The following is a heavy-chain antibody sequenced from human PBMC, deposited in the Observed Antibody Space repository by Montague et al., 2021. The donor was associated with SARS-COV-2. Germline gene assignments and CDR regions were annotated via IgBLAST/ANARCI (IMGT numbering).Heavy chain of an antibody. Sequence: SLRLSCAASGFTFSAFWMTWVRQAPGKGLEWVANIKQDGSQKYYLESVKGRFTISRDNAQNSLHLQMNSLRLEDTAVYYCATELPGYYDVSGYYSAFDHWGQGTLVSVSS. V-gene: IGHV3-7*05. CDR3: ATELPGYYDVSGYYSAFDH. D-gene: IGHD3-22*01. J-gene: IGHJ4*02. CDR2: IKQDGSQK. CDR1: GFTFSAFW.